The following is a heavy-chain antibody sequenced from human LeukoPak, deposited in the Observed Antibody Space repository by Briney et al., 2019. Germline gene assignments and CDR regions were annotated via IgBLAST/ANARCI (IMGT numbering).Heavy chain of an antibody. J-gene: IGHJ5*02. D-gene: IGHD1-26*01. Sequence: ASVKVSCKASGYTFTSYDINWVRQVTGQGLEWMGWMSPNSGHTGYAQKFQGRVTMTRSTSMSTAYMELSSLKSEDTAVYFCARRGELRNNWFDPWGQGTLVTVSS. CDR3: ARRGELRNNWFDP. CDR1: GYTFTSYD. CDR2: MSPNSGHT. V-gene: IGHV1-8*01.